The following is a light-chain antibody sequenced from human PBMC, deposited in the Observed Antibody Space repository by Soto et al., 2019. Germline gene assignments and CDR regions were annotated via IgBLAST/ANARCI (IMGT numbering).Light chain of an antibody. CDR2: KTS. Sequence: DIQMTQSPSTLSASVGDRVTITCRASQSLSGWLAWYQQKPGKAPKLLIYKTSTLESGVPSRFSGSGSGTKFTLTITSLQPDDFATYYCLQYNSLYTFGQGTKVDIK. CDR3: LQYNSLYT. CDR1: QSLSGW. J-gene: IGKJ2*01. V-gene: IGKV1-5*03.